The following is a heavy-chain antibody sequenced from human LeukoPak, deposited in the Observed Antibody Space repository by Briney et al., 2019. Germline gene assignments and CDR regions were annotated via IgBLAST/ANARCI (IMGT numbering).Heavy chain of an antibody. CDR3: ARGRTTNTYYYDSSGYADAFDI. CDR2: IYYSGST. J-gene: IGHJ3*02. Sequence: SETLSLTCTVSGGSISSSSYYWGWIRQPPGKGLEWIGSIYYSGSTYYNPSLKSRVTISVDTSKNQFSLKLSSVTAADTAVYYCARGRTTNTYYYDSSGYADAFDIWGQGTMVTVSS. D-gene: IGHD3-22*01. V-gene: IGHV4-39*01. CDR1: GGSISSSSYY.